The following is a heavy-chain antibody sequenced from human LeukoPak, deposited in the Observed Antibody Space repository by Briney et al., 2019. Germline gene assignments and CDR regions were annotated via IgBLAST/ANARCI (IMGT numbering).Heavy chain of an antibody. CDR3: ARQRRGIYCSGGSCYSFDY. D-gene: IGHD2-15*01. Sequence: GESLKISCKGSGYSFTSYWISWVRQMPGKGLEWMGRIDPSDSYTNYSPSFQGHVTISADKSISTAYLQWSSLKASDTAMYYCARQRRGIYCSGGSCYSFDYWGQGTLVTVSS. J-gene: IGHJ4*02. V-gene: IGHV5-10-1*01. CDR2: IDPSDSYT. CDR1: GYSFTSYW.